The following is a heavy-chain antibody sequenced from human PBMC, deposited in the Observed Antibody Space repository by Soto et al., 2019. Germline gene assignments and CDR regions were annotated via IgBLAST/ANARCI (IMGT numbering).Heavy chain of an antibody. CDR1: GFTFSSYA. Sequence: GGSLRLSCAASGFTFSSYAMHWVRQAPGKGLEWVAVISYDGSNKYYADSVKGRFTISRDNSKNTLYLQMNSLRAEDTAVYYCARDPLGIKAAAGTNWFDPWGQGTLVTVSS. CDR3: ARDPLGIKAAAGTNWFDP. D-gene: IGHD6-13*01. J-gene: IGHJ5*02. V-gene: IGHV3-30-3*01. CDR2: ISYDGSNK.